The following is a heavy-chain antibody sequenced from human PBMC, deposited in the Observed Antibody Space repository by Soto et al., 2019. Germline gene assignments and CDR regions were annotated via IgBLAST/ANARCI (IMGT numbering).Heavy chain of an antibody. CDR1: GGSFSGYY. J-gene: IGHJ6*02. CDR2: INHSGST. Sequence: SETLSLTCAVYGGSFSGYYWSWIRQPPGKGLEWIGEINHSGSTNYNPSLKSRVTISVDTSKNQFSLKLSSVTAADTAVYYCARVWYDRYCSGGSCYSGSMDVWGQGTTVTVSS. D-gene: IGHD2-15*01. V-gene: IGHV4-34*01. CDR3: ARVWYDRYCSGGSCYSGSMDV.